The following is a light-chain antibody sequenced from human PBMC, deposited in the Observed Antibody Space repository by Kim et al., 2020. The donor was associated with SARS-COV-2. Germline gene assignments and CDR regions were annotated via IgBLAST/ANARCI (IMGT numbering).Light chain of an antibody. J-gene: IGKJ1*01. CDR2: AAS. V-gene: IGKV1-6*01. CDR3: LQSHRYPWT. Sequence: ASVGGRVTITCRATQAIGSDLGWYQQKPGEAPNLLIFAASYLQSGVPSRFRGSGSGTDFTLTITSLRPADFATYYCLQSHRYPWTFGQGTKVDIK. CDR1: QAIGSD.